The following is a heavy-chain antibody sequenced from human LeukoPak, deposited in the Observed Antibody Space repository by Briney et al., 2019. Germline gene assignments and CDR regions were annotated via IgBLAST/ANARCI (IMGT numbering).Heavy chain of an antibody. CDR2: ISAYNGNT. Sequence: ASVKVSCKASGYTFTSYGISWVRQAPGQGLEWMGWISAYNGNTNYAQKLQGRVTMTTDTSTSTAYMELRSLRSDDTAVYYCARVPSFGVVSNWFDPWGXGTLVTVSS. CDR3: ARVPSFGVVSNWFDP. CDR1: GYTFTSYG. D-gene: IGHD3-3*01. V-gene: IGHV1-18*01. J-gene: IGHJ5*02.